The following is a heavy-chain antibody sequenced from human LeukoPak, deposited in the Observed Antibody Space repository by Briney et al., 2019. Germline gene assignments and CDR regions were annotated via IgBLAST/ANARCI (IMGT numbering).Heavy chain of an antibody. CDR2: ISSSSSYI. Sequence: GGSLRLSCAAPGFTFSSYSMNWVRQAPGKGLEWVSSISSSSSYIYYADSVKGRFTISRDNAKNSLYLQMNSLRAEDTAVYYCARSLMTTVFDYWGQGTLVTVSS. V-gene: IGHV3-21*01. J-gene: IGHJ4*02. D-gene: IGHD4-17*01. CDR1: GFTFSSYS. CDR3: ARSLMTTVFDY.